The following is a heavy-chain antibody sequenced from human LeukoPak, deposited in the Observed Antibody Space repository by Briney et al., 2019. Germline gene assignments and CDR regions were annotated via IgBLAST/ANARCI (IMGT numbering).Heavy chain of an antibody. CDR2: INHSGST. Sequence: SETLSLTCAVYGGSFSGYYWSWIRQPPGKGLEWMGEINHSGSTNYNPSLKSRVTISVDTSKNQFSLRLSSVTAADTAVYSCARLGSSGWYGADNLPFDYWGQGTLVTVSS. D-gene: IGHD6-19*01. V-gene: IGHV4-34*01. CDR3: ARLGSSGWYGADNLPFDY. J-gene: IGHJ4*02. CDR1: GGSFSGYY.